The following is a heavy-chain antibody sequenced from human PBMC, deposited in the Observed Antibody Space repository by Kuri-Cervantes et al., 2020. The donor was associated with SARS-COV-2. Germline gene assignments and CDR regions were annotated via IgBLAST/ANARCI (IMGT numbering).Heavy chain of an antibody. V-gene: IGHV4-59*01. CDR2: IYYSGST. J-gene: IGHJ6*02. D-gene: IGHD6-19*01. Sequence: SETLSLTCTVSGGSISSYYWSWFRQPPGKGLEWIGYIYYSGSTNYNPSLKSRVTISVDTSKNQFSLKLSSVTAADTAVYYCAGSSGWYTYYYYGMDVWGQGTTVTVSS. CDR3: AGSSGWYTYYYYGMDV. CDR1: GGSISSYY.